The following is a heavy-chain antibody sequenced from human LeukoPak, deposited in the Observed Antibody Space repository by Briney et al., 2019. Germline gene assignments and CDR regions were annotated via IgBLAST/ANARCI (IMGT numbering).Heavy chain of an antibody. D-gene: IGHD3-3*01. CDR2: IIPIFGTA. J-gene: IGHJ4*02. V-gene: IGHV1-69*05. CDR1: GGTFSSYA. Sequence: GASVKVSCKASGGTFSSYAISWVRQAPGQGLEWMGGIIPIFGTANYAQKFQGRVTITTDESTSTAYMELSSLRSEDTAVYYCARVGVRFLEWFPFDYWGQGTLVTVPS. CDR3: ARVGVRFLEWFPFDY.